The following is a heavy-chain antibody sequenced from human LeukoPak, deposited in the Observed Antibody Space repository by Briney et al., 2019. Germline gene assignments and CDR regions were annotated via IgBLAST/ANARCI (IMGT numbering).Heavy chain of an antibody. J-gene: IGHJ4*02. CDR1: GYTFTSHD. CDR3: ARGYSPSVRTTGNDY. Sequence: ASVKVSCKASGYTFTSHDINWVRQATGQGLEWVGWMNPKSGNTGHAQKFQGRVAMTRDTSINTAYLDLYSLRSEDTAVYYCARGYSPSVRTTGNDYWGQGTLVTVSS. V-gene: IGHV1-8*01. D-gene: IGHD1-1*01. CDR2: MNPKSGNT.